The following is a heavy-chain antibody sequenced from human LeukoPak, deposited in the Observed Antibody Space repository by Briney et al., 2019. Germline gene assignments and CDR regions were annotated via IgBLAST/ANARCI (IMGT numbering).Heavy chain of an antibody. Sequence: GGSLRLSCAASGFTFSDYYMSWIRQAPGKGLEWVSYISSSGSTIYYADSVKGRFTISRDNAKNSLYLQMNSLRAEDTAVYYCARSSSYYYDSSGYSHWGQGTLVTVSS. CDR1: GFTFSDYY. D-gene: IGHD3-22*01. CDR3: ARSSSYYYDSSGYSH. V-gene: IGHV3-11*01. CDR2: ISSSGSTI. J-gene: IGHJ4*02.